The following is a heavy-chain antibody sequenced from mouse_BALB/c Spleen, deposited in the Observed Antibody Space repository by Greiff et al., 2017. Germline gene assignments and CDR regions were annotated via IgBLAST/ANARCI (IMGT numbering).Heavy chain of an antibody. CDR3: ARDYYGYPYAMDY. CDR1: GFSLTSYG. V-gene: IGHV2-9*02. Sequence: VKLQESGPGLVAPSQSLSITCTVSGFSLTSYGVHWVRQPPGKGLEWLGVIWAGGSTNYNSALMSRLSISKDNSKSQVFLKMNSLQTDDTAMYYCARDYYGYPYAMDYWGQGTSVTVSS. D-gene: IGHD1-2*01. J-gene: IGHJ4*01. CDR2: IWAGGST.